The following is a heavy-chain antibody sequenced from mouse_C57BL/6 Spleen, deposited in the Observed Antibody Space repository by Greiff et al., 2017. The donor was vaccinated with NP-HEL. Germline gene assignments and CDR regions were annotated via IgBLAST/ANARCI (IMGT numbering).Heavy chain of an antibody. J-gene: IGHJ4*01. V-gene: IGHV1-64*01. D-gene: IGHD1-2*01. Sequence: VQLQQPGAELVKPGASVKLSCKASGYTFTSYWMHWVKQRPGQGLEWIGMIHPNSGSTNYNEKFKSKATLTVDKSSSTAYMQLSSLTSEDSAVYYCARSATSRYAMDYWGQGTSVTVSS. CDR2: IHPNSGST. CDR1: GYTFTSYW. CDR3: ARSATSRYAMDY.